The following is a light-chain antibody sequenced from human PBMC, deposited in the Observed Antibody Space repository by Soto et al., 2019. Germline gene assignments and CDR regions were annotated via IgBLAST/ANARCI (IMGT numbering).Light chain of an antibody. CDR2: LNSDGSH. CDR1: SGHSSYA. CDR3: QTWGAGMPV. Sequence: QAVVTQSPSASASPGASVTLTCTLSSGHSSYAIAWHQQQPEKGPRYLMKLNSDGSHSKGDGIPDRFSGSSSGAERYLTISSLQSEDEADYYCQTWGAGMPVFGGGTKVTVL. V-gene: IGLV4-69*01. J-gene: IGLJ3*02.